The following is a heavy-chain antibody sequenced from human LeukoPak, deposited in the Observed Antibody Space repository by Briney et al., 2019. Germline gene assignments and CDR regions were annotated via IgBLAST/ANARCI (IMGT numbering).Heavy chain of an antibody. Sequence: PGRSLRLSCATSGFTFDDYAMHWVRQAPGKGLEWVSGISWNSGSIGYADSVKGRFTISRDNAKNSLYLQMNSLRAEDTAVYYCARDGYYYYMDVWGKGTTVTVSS. V-gene: IGHV3-9*01. J-gene: IGHJ6*03. CDR3: ARDGYYYYMDV. CDR1: GFTFDDYA. CDR2: ISWNSGSI.